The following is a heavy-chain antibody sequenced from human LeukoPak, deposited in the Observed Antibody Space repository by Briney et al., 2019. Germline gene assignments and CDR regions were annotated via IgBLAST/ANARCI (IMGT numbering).Heavy chain of an antibody. CDR3: ARMGDYHLVSFFDY. CDR2: VSAYDGNT. CDR1: GYTFTSYG. V-gene: IGHV1-18*01. Sequence: ASVKVSCKSSGYTFTSYGFCWVRQAPGQGLEWMGCVSAYDGNTNYAQKLQGRVTMTTDTSTSTVYMELRSLRSDDTAVYYCARMGDYHLVSFFDYWGQGTLVTVSS. D-gene: IGHD4/OR15-4a*01. J-gene: IGHJ4*02.